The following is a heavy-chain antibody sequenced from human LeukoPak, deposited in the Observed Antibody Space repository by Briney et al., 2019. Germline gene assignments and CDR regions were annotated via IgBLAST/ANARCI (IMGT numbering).Heavy chain of an antibody. J-gene: IGHJ4*02. D-gene: IGHD1-26*01. CDR3: ARERLDSGSYYSDY. CDR1: GYTFTSYA. V-gene: IGHV7-4-1*02. CDR2: INTNTGNP. Sequence: GASVKVSCKASGYTFTSYAMNWVRQAPGQGPEWMGWINTNTGNPTYAQGFTGRFVFSLDTSVSTAYLQISSLKAEDTAVYYCARERLDSGSYYSDYWGQGTLVTVSS.